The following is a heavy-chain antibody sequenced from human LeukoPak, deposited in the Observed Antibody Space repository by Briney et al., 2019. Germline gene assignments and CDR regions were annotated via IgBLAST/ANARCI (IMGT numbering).Heavy chain of an antibody. CDR3: AKDRDYGDSDY. Sequence: GGSLSLLCAASGFTFSSYAMSWVRQAPGKGLEWVSAISGSGGSTYYADSVKGRSTISRDNSKNTLYLQMNSLRAEDTAVYYCAKDRDYGDSDYWGQGTLVTVSS. V-gene: IGHV3-23*01. J-gene: IGHJ4*02. D-gene: IGHD4-17*01. CDR2: ISGSGGST. CDR1: GFTFSSYA.